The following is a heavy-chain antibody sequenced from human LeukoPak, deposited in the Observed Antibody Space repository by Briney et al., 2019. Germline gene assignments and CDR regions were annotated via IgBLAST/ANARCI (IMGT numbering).Heavy chain of an antibody. CDR2: IIPIFGTA. Sequence: ASVKVSCKASGGTFSSYAISWVRQAPGQGLEWMGGIIPIFGTANYAQKFQGRVTITADESTSTAYMELSSLRSEDTAVYYCASDPIVGATIKGGFDAFDIWGQGTMVTVSS. CDR1: GGTFSSYA. V-gene: IGHV1-69*13. D-gene: IGHD1-26*01. J-gene: IGHJ3*02. CDR3: ASDPIVGATIKGGFDAFDI.